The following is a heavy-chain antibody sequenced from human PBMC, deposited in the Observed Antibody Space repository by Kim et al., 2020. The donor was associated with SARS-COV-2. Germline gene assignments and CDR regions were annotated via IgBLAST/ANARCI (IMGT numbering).Heavy chain of an antibody. CDR3: AREGPGSYYNVEVLCFDY. CDR2: IYYSGST. V-gene: IGHV4-39*01. D-gene: IGHD3-10*01. Sequence: SETLSLTCTVSGGSISSSSYYWGWIRQPPGKGLEWIGSIYYSGSTYYNPSLKSRVTISVDTSKNQFSLKLSSVTAADTAVYYCAREGPGSYYNVEVLCFDYWGQGTLVTVSS. CDR1: GGSISSSSYY. J-gene: IGHJ4*02.